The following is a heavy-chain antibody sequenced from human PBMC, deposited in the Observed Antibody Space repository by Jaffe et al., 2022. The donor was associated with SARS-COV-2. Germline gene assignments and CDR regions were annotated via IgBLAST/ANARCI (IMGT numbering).Heavy chain of an antibody. CDR3: AKGQGVFGVVMPFDY. J-gene: IGHJ4*02. V-gene: IGHV3-43*01. CDR2: ISWDGGST. Sequence: EVQLVESGGVVVQPGGSLRLSCAASGFTFDDYTMHWVRQAPGKGLEWVSLISWDGGSTYYADSVKGRFTISRDNSKNSLYLQMNSLRTEDTALYYCAKGQGVFGVVMPFDYWGQGTLVTVSS. D-gene: IGHD3-3*01. CDR1: GFTFDDYT.